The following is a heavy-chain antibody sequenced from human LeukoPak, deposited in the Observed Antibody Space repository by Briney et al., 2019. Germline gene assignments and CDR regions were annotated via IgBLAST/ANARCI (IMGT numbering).Heavy chain of an antibody. Sequence: ASVKVSCKASGYTFTGYYMHWVRQAPGQGLEWMGWINPNSGGPNYAQKFQGRVTMTRDTSISTAYMEMSRLRSDDTAVYYCARATIVVVPAAMGYWGQGTLVTVSS. V-gene: IGHV1-2*02. J-gene: IGHJ4*02. D-gene: IGHD2-2*01. CDR2: INPNSGGP. CDR3: ARATIVVVPAAMGY. CDR1: GYTFTGYY.